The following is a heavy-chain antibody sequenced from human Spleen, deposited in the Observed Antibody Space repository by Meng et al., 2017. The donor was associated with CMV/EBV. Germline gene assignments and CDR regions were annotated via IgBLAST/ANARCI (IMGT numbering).Heavy chain of an antibody. D-gene: IGHD6-13*01. CDR2: IYYSGST. V-gene: IGHV4-59*12. CDR1: GGSISSYY. Sequence: SETLSLTCTVSGGSISSYYWSWIRQPPGKGLEWIGYIYYSGSTNYNPSLKSRVTISVDTSKNQFSLKLSSVTAADTAVYYCAKEAGSSWYRDNWFDPWGQGTLVTVSS. J-gene: IGHJ5*02. CDR3: AKEAGSSWYRDNWFDP.